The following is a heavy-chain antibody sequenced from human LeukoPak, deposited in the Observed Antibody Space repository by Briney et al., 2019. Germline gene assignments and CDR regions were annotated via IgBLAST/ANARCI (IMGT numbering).Heavy chain of an antibody. CDR3: ARIRPTSAATFDY. J-gene: IGHJ4*02. CDR2: IYTSGST. D-gene: IGHD4-11*01. V-gene: IGHV4-4*07. Sequence: PSETLSLTCTVSGGSISGYYWNWIRQPAGKGLEWIGLIYTSGSTDYNPSLKSRVTMSVDTSQNQFSLKLSSVTAADTAVYYCARIRPTSAATFDYWGQGTLVTVSS. CDR1: GGSISGYY.